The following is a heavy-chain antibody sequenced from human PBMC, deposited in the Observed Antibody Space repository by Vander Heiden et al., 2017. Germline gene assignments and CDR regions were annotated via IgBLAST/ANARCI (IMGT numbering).Heavy chain of an antibody. V-gene: IGHV3-33*01. CDR3: ARDFEQQLVRNYFDY. CDR2: IWYDGSNK. Sequence: QVQLVESGGGVVQPGRSLRLSCAASGFTFRSYGMHWVRQAPGKGLEWVAVIWYDGSNKYYADSVKGRFTISRDNSKNTLYLQMNSLRAEDTAVYYCARDFEQQLVRNYFDYWGQGTLVTVSS. J-gene: IGHJ4*02. D-gene: IGHD6-13*01. CDR1: GFTFRSYG.